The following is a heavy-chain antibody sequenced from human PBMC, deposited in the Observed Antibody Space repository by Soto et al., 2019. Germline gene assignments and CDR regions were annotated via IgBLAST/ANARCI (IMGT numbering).Heavy chain of an antibody. D-gene: IGHD6-19*01. J-gene: IGHJ4*02. CDR1: GYTFTSYA. Sequence: ASVKVSCKXSGYTFTSYAMHWVRQAPGQRLEWMGWINAGNGNTKYSQKFQGRVTITRDTSASTAYMELSSLRSEDTAVYYCARVVAGTVYYFDYWGQGTLVTVSS. V-gene: IGHV1-3*01. CDR3: ARVVAGTVYYFDY. CDR2: INAGNGNT.